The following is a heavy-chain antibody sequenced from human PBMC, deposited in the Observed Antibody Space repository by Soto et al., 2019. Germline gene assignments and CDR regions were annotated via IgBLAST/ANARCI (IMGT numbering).Heavy chain of an antibody. CDR2: IVVGSGNT. Sequence: SVKVSCKASGFTFTSSAVQWVRQARGQRLEWIGWIVVGSGNTNYAQKFQERVTITRGMSTSTAYMELSSLRSEDTAVYYCAADRTYYYDSSGYYWSPNWFDPWGRGTLVTVSS. J-gene: IGHJ5*02. D-gene: IGHD3-22*01. V-gene: IGHV1-58*01. CDR3: AADRTYYYDSSGYYWSPNWFDP. CDR1: GFTFTSSA.